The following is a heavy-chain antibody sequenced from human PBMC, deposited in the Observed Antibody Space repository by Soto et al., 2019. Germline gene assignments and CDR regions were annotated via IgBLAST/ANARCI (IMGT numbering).Heavy chain of an antibody. D-gene: IGHD1-26*01. V-gene: IGHV3-30*18. CDR2: ISTDGSYK. J-gene: IGHJ4*02. Sequence: QVQLVESGGGVVQPGRSLRLSCAASGFTFNMHGMHWVRQAPGKGLEWVAVISTDGSYKYHVDSVKGRFTISRDNSNNTLYLQRNSLKTEDTGIYYCAKDQRIVGSTRGYIDYWGQGPLVAVSS. CDR3: AKDQRIVGSTRGYIDY. CDR1: GFTFNMHG.